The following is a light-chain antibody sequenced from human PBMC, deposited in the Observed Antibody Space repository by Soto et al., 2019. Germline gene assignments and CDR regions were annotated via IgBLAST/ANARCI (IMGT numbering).Light chain of an antibody. CDR2: AAS. J-gene: IGKJ2*01. Sequence: IQMTQSPSSLSASVGDRVTITCRASQSINSYLNWYQHKPGKAPKVLIYAASSLQSGVPSRFSGSGSGTDFTLTISSLQPEDFATYFCQQSYSTPYTFGQGTKLEIK. V-gene: IGKV1-39*01. CDR3: QQSYSTPYT. CDR1: QSINSY.